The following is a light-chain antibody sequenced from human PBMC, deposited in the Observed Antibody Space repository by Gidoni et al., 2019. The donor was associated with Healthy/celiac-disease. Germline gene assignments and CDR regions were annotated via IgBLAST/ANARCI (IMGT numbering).Light chain of an antibody. CDR1: QSVSSY. CDR2: DAS. Sequence: EIVLTQSPATLSLSPGERATLSCRASQSVSSYLAWYQQKPGQAPRLLIYDASNRATGIPARFSGSGSGTDFTLTISSLEPEDFAVHYCQQRSNWQGLTFGGGTKVEIK. V-gene: IGKV3-11*01. J-gene: IGKJ4*01. CDR3: QQRSNWQGLT.